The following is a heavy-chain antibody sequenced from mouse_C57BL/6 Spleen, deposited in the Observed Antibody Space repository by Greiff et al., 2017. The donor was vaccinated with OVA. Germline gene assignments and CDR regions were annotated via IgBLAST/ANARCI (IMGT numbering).Heavy chain of an antibody. J-gene: IGHJ2*01. CDR2: ISSGGSYT. Sequence: EVMLVESGGDLVKPGGSLKLSCAASGFTFSSYGMSWVRQTPDKRLEWVATISSGGSYTYYPDSVKGRFTISRDNAKNTLYLQMSSLKSEDTAMYYCAREGVSLFDYWGQGTTLTVSS. CDR3: AREGVSLFDY. CDR1: GFTFSSYG. V-gene: IGHV5-6*01.